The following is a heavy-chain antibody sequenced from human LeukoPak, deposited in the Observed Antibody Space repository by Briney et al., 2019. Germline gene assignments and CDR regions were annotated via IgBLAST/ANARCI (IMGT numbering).Heavy chain of an antibody. J-gene: IGHJ3*02. Sequence: PGGSLRLSCAASGFTFSSYWMHWVRQAPGKGLVWVSRINSDGSSTSYADSVKGRFTISRDNAKNTLYLQMNSLRAEDTAVYYCARDTIVGATTMTFDIWGQGTMVTVSS. CDR1: GFTFSSYW. CDR3: ARDTIVGATTMTFDI. V-gene: IGHV3-74*01. D-gene: IGHD1-26*01. CDR2: INSDGSST.